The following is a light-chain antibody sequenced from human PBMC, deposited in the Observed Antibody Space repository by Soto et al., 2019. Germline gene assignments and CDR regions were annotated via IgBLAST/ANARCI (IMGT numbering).Light chain of an antibody. J-gene: IGKJ4*01. CDR2: AAS. CDR3: QQSYSSPLT. Sequence: DIQMTQSPSSLSASVGDRVTITCRASQSISSYLNWYQQKPGKAPKFLIYAASDLHTGVPSRFSGSGSGTEFTLTISSPQPEDVATYYCQQSYSSPLTFGGGTKVEI. V-gene: IGKV1-39*01. CDR1: QSISSY.